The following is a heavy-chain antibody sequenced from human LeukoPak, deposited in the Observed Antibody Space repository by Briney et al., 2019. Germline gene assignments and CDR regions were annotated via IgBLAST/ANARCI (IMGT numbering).Heavy chain of an antibody. CDR3: TTYYYDSSGYYFFQPLGY. CDR2: INTDGSST. Sequence: GGSLRLSCAASGFTFSSYWMHWVRQAPGKGLVWVSRINTDGSSTSYADSVKGRFTISRDNAKNTLYLQMNSLRAEDTAVYYCTTYYYDSSGYYFFQPLGYWGQGTLVTVSS. J-gene: IGHJ4*02. D-gene: IGHD3-22*01. CDR1: GFTFSSYW. V-gene: IGHV3-74*01.